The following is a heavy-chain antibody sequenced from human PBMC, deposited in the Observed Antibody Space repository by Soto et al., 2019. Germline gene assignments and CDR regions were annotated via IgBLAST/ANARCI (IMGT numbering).Heavy chain of an antibody. CDR1: GGTFSSYA. CDR3: ARGMVRGVIALSDYYYYGMDV. J-gene: IGHJ6*02. Sequence: ASVKVSCKASGGTFSSYAISWVRQAPGQGLEWMGGIIPIFGTANYAQKFQGRVTITADESTSTAYMELSSLRSEDTAVYYCARGMVRGVIALSDYYYYGMDVWGQGTTVTVSS. CDR2: IIPIFGTA. D-gene: IGHD3-10*01. V-gene: IGHV1-69*13.